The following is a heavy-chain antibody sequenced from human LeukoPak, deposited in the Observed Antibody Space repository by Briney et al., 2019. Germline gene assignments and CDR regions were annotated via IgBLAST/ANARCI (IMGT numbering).Heavy chain of an antibody. V-gene: IGHV3-7*01. CDR3: ARESLVSGTTRGNYYYYGMDV. D-gene: IGHD1-7*01. J-gene: IGHJ6*02. CDR1: GFTFSSYW. Sequence: GGSLRLSCAASGFTFSSYWMSWVRQAPGKGPEWVANIKQDGTEKYYVDSVKGRFTISRDNAKNPLYLQMNSLRAEDTAVYFCARESLVSGTTRGNYYYYGMDVWGQGSTVTVSS. CDR2: IKQDGTEK.